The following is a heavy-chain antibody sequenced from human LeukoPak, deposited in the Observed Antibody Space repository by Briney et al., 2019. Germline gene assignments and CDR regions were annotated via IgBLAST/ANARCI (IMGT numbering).Heavy chain of an antibody. Sequence: SETLSLTCAVSGGSISTGGNSWSWIRQPPGTGLEWIGYIYHSGSTYYNPSLKSRVTISVDRSKNQFSLKLSSVTAADAAVYYCARVYTMFVTFDIRGQGTMVTVS. V-gene: IGHV4-30-2*01. J-gene: IGHJ3*02. CDR3: ARVYTMFVTFDI. CDR1: GGSISTGGNS. CDR2: IYHSGST. D-gene: IGHD3-10*02.